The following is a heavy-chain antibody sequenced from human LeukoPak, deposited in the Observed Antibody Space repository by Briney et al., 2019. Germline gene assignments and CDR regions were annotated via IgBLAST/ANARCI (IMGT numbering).Heavy chain of an antibody. CDR3: ASGLNSCDSSGYYLPYDY. Sequence: ASVKVSCKASGYTFTSYDINWVRQATGQGLEWMGWMNPNSGNTGYAQKFQGRVTMTRNTSISTAYMELSSLRSEDTAVYYCASGLNSCDSSGYYLPYDYWGQGTLVTVSS. CDR2: MNPNSGNT. CDR1: GYTFTSYD. D-gene: IGHD3-22*01. J-gene: IGHJ4*02. V-gene: IGHV1-8*01.